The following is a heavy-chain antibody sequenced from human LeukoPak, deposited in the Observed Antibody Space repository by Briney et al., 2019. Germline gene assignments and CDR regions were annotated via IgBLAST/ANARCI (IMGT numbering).Heavy chain of an antibody. CDR3: VTSWNRQQRDY. CDR2: IYSGGST. J-gene: IGHJ4*02. V-gene: IGHV3-66*01. D-gene: IGHD1-1*01. CDR1: GFTVRTNY. Sequence: PGGSLRLSCVASGFTVRTNYMTWVRQAPGKGLEWVSVIYSGGSTYYADSVKGRFTISRDISKNTLYLQMNSLRAEDTAVYYCVTSWNRQQRDYWGQGILVTVSS.